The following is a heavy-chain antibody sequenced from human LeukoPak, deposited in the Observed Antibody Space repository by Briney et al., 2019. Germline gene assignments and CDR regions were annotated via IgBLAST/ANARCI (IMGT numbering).Heavy chain of an antibody. CDR2: ISSNGGDT. V-gene: IGHV3-64*04. J-gene: IGHJ6*02. Sequence: GGSLRLSCSASGFTFSGYDMYWVRQAPGKGLEFVSAISSNGGDTSYADSVKGRFTISRDNSKNMLYLQMNSLRVEDTAVYYCANTVPHPSLGYYYYGMDVWGQGTTVTVSS. CDR3: ANTVPHPSLGYYYYGMDV. D-gene: IGHD3-16*01. CDR1: GFTFSGYD.